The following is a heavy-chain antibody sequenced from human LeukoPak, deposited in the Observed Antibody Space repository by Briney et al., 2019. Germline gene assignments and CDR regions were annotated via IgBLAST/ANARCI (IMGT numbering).Heavy chain of an antibody. V-gene: IGHV4-38-2*01. CDR3: AREPAGRGAVDY. Sequence: SETLSLTCAVSGFSISNNYWWHWIRQPPGKGLEWIGTVHHSGSTYYNSSLKSRVTISVDTSKNQFSLKLTSVTAADTAVHYCAREPAGRGAVDYWGQGTLVTVSS. CDR1: GFSISNNYW. D-gene: IGHD4/OR15-4a*01. CDR2: VHHSGST. J-gene: IGHJ4*02.